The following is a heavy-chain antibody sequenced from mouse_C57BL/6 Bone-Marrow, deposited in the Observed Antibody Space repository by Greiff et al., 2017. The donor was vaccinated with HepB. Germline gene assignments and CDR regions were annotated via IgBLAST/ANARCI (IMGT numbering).Heavy chain of an antibody. CDR3: ARFTTTVVANFDV. D-gene: IGHD1-1*01. Sequence: QVQLQHPGAELVRPGSSVKLSCKASGYTFTSYWMDWVKQRPGQGLEWIGNIYPSDSETHYNQKFKDKATLTVDKSSSTAYMQLSSLTSEDSAVYYCARFTTTVVANFDVWGTGTTVTVSS. V-gene: IGHV1-61*01. CDR1: GYTFTSYW. CDR2: IYPSDSET. J-gene: IGHJ1*03.